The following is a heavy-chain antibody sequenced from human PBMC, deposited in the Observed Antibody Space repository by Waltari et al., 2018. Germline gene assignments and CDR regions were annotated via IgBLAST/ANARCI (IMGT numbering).Heavy chain of an antibody. CDR1: GYTFTGHY. CDR3: ARASAYHNWFDP. CDR2: INPNSGGT. Sequence: QVQLVQSGAEVKKPGASVKVSCKASGYTFTGHYMHWVRQAPGQGLEWMVRINPNSGGTNDAQKFQGRVTMTRDTSISTAYMELSRLRSDDTAVYYCARASAYHNWFDPWGQGTLVTVSS. D-gene: IGHD2-2*02. V-gene: IGHV1-2*06. J-gene: IGHJ5*02.